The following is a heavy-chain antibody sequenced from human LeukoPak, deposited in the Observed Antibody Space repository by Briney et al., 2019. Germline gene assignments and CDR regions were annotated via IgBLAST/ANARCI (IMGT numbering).Heavy chain of an antibody. CDR3: AKEQVGATYYFDY. J-gene: IGHJ4*02. CDR1: GFTFDDYG. Sequence: GGSLRLSCAASGFTFDDYGMSWVRQAPGKGLEWVPAISGSGGSTYYADSVKGRFTISRDNSKNTLYLQMNSLRAEDTAVYYCAKEQVGATYYFDYWGQGTLVTVSS. CDR2: ISGSGGST. V-gene: IGHV3-23*01. D-gene: IGHD1-26*01.